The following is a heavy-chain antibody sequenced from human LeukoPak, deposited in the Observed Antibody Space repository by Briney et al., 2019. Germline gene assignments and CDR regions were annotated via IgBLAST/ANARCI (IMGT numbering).Heavy chain of an antibody. CDR3: GRDHGSSWYARPGYFEY. CDR2: IGSSSSYI. Sequence: GGSLRLSCAASGFTFSSYSMNWVRQAPGKGLEWVSSIGSSSSYIYYADSVKGRFTISRDNAKNSLYLQMNSLRAEDTAVYYCGRDHGSSWYARPGYFEYWGQGTLVTVSS. V-gene: IGHV3-21*01. D-gene: IGHD6-13*01. J-gene: IGHJ4*02. CDR1: GFTFSSYS.